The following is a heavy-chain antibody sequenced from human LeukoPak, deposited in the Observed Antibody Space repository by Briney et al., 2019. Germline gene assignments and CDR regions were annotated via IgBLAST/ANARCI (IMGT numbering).Heavy chain of an antibody. CDR3: ASLEYDFWSGYYPY. V-gene: IGHV1-69*05. CDR2: IIPIFGTA. D-gene: IGHD3-3*01. Sequence: VASVKVSCKAPGGTFSSYAISWVRQAPGQGLEWMGGIIPIFGTANYAQKFQGRVTITTDESTSTAYMELSSLRSEDTAVYYCASLEYDFWSGYYPYWGQGTLVTVSS. CDR1: GGTFSSYA. J-gene: IGHJ4*02.